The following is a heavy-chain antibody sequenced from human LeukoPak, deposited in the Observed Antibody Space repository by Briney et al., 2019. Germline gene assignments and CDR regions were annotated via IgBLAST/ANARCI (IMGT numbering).Heavy chain of an antibody. CDR2: IYYSGST. V-gene: IGHV4-39*07. CDR1: GGSISSSSYY. J-gene: IGHJ4*02. CDR3: ARGLHAMVRGVITN. D-gene: IGHD3-10*01. Sequence: SETQSLTCTVSGGSISSSSYYWGWIRQPPGKGLEWIGSIYYSGSTYYNPSLKSRVTISVDTSKNQFSLKLSSVTAADTAVYYCARGLHAMVRGVITNWGQGTLVTVSS.